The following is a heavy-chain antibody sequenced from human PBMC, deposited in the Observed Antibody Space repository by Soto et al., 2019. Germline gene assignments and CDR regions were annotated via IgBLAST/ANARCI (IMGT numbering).Heavy chain of an antibody. D-gene: IGHD7-27*01. CDR2: INPSGGST. CDR3: ARDSGDGPSFEY. J-gene: IGHJ4*02. CDR1: GYTFTCYY. Sequence: ASVKVSCKASGYTFTCYYMHWVRQAPGQGLEWMGIINPSGGSTSYAQKFQGRVTMTRDTSTSTVYMELSSLRSEDTAVYYCARDSGDGPSFEYWGQGTLVTVSS. V-gene: IGHV1-46*01.